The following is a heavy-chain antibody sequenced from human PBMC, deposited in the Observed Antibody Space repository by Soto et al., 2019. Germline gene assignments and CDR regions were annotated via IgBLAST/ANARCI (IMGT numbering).Heavy chain of an antibody. D-gene: IGHD4-17*01. Sequence: GGSLRLSCAASGFTFSSYGMHWVRQAPGKGLVWVSRINSDGSSTSYADSVKGRFTISRDNAKNTLYLQMNSLRAEDTAVYYCARDGRSTVTGADWFDPWGQGTLVTVS. CDR2: INSDGSST. J-gene: IGHJ5*02. CDR1: GFTFSSYG. V-gene: IGHV3-74*01. CDR3: ARDGRSTVTGADWFDP.